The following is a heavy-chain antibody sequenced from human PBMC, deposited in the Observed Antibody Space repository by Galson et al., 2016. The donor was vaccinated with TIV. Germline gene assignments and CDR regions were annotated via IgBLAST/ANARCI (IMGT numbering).Heavy chain of an antibody. Sequence: SLRLSCAASGFIFSDYGMHWVRQAPGKGLEWVAVIWYDGSNKYYVDSVKGRFTISRDNSKNTLYLQISSLRADDTAVYYCARDRSGYTYGYESAYFDLWGRGTLVVVSS. CDR1: GFIFSDYG. J-gene: IGHJ2*01. V-gene: IGHV3-33*01. D-gene: IGHD5-18*01. CDR3: ARDRSGYTYGYESAYFDL. CDR2: IWYDGSNK.